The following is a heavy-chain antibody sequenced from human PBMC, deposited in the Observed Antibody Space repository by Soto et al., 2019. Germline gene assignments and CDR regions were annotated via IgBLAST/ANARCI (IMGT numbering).Heavy chain of an antibody. V-gene: IGHV3-23*01. CDR1: GFTFSSYA. CDR2: ISGSGGST. Sequence: EVQLLESGGGLVQPGGSLRLSCVASGFTFSSYAMSWVRQAPGKGLEWVSAISGSGGSTYYADSVKGRFTISRDNSKNTLYLQMNSLRAKDTAVYYCAKWGLNILYGDLDYWGQGTLVTVSS. D-gene: IGHD4-17*01. J-gene: IGHJ4*02. CDR3: AKWGLNILYGDLDY.